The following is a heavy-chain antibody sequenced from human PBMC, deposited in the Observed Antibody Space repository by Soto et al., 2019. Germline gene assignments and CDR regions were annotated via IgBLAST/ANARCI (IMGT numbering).Heavy chain of an antibody. V-gene: IGHV5-51*01. CDR2: IYPGDSDT. Sequence: GESVKISCKGSGYSFTSYWIGWVRQMPGKGLEWMGIIYPGDSDTRYSPSFQGQVTISADKSISTAYLQWSSLKASDTAMYYCATPREYGGNSGYFDYWGQGTLVTVSS. J-gene: IGHJ4*02. D-gene: IGHD4-17*01. CDR1: GYSFTSYW. CDR3: ATPREYGGNSGYFDY.